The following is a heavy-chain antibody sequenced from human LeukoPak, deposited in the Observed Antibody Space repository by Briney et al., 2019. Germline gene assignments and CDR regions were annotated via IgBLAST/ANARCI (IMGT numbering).Heavy chain of an antibody. CDR1: EYSFNNYW. J-gene: IGHJ4*02. CDR2: IYLADSDT. V-gene: IGHV5-51*01. Sequence: GESLKISCKVAEYSFNNYWIGGVRQMPGKGQEWMGIIYLADSDTRYRPSFQGQVTISADKSTRTAYLQWSSLRASDTAIYYCATTLTNYCSSTSCYADHWGQGTLVTVSS. CDR3: ATTLTNYCSSTSCYADH. D-gene: IGHD2-2*01.